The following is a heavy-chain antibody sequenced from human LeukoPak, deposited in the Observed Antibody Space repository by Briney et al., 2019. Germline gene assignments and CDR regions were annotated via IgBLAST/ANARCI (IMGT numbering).Heavy chain of an antibody. D-gene: IGHD6-19*01. Sequence: GGSLRLSCAASGFTFSSYAMSWVRQAPGKGLEWVSVITGGSPSTYYAASVKGRFTISRDNAENSLYLQMNSLRAEDTAIYYCARDQWLAYYYHGMDVWGQGTTVTVSS. V-gene: IGHV3-23*01. CDR3: ARDQWLAYYYHGMDV. CDR1: GFTFSSYA. CDR2: ITGGSPST. J-gene: IGHJ6*02.